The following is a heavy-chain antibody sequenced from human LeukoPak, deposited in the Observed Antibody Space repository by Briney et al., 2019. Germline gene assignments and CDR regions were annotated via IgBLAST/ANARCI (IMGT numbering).Heavy chain of an antibody. Sequence: GGSLRRSCAASGFTFSSYGMHWVRQAPGKGLEGVAFIRYDGSNKYYADSVKGRFTIARDKSKNTLYLQMNSLRAEDTAVYYCAKADTLSIAVADWGQGTLVTVSS. CDR2: IRYDGSNK. CDR3: AKADTLSIAVAD. D-gene: IGHD6-19*01. CDR1: GFTFSSYG. J-gene: IGHJ4*02. V-gene: IGHV3-30*02.